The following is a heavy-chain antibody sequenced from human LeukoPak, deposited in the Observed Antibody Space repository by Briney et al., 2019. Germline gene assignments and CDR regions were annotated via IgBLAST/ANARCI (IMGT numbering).Heavy chain of an antibody. CDR3: AKGLWFDP. Sequence: GGSLRLSCAASGFTFSSYGMHWVRQAPGKGLEWVAVISYDGSNKYYADSVKGRFTISRDNSKNTLYLQMNSLRAEDTAVYYCAKGLWFDPWAREPWSPSPQ. CDR2: ISYDGSNK. CDR1: GFTFSSYG. V-gene: IGHV3-30*18. J-gene: IGHJ5*02.